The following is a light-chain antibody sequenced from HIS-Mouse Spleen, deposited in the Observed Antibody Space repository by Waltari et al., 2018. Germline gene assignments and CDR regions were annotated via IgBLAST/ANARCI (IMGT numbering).Light chain of an antibody. J-gene: IGKJ1*01. CDR2: AAS. CDR1: QGISSY. CDR3: QQLNSYPPT. V-gene: IGKV1-9*01. Sequence: DIQLTQSPSFLSASVGDRVTITCRASQGISSYLALYQQKPGKAPNLLIYAASTLQSGVPSRFSGSGSGTEFTLTISSLQPEDFATYYCQQLNSYPPTFGQGTKVEIK.